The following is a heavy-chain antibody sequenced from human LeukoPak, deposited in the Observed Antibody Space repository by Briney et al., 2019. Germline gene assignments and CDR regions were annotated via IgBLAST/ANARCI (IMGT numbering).Heavy chain of an antibody. J-gene: IGHJ5*02. CDR3: ARGLYCSGGSCYPGDWFDP. CDR2: MNPNSGNT. CDR1: GYTFTSYD. D-gene: IGHD2-15*01. Sequence: ASVKVSCKASGYTFTSYDINWVRQATGQGLEWMGWMNPNSGNTGYAQKFQGRVTITRDTSASTAYMELSSLRSEDMAVYYCARGLYCSGGSCYPGDWFDPWGQGTLVTVSS. V-gene: IGHV1-8*03.